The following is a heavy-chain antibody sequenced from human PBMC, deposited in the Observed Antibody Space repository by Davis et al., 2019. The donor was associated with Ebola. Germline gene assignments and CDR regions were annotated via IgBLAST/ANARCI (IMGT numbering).Heavy chain of an antibody. Sequence: ASVKVSCKASGYTFTSYGISWVRQAPGQGLEWMGWISADNGNTNYAQKLQGRVTMTTDTSTSTAYMEVRSLRSDDTAVYYCATASYDWLGNRYYGMDVWGQGTTVTVSS. V-gene: IGHV1-18*01. D-gene: IGHD3-16*01. J-gene: IGHJ6*02. CDR2: ISADNGNT. CDR1: GYTFTSYG. CDR3: ATASYDWLGNRYYGMDV.